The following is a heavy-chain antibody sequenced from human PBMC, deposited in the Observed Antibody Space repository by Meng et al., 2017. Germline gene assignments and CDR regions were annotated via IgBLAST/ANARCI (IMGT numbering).Heavy chain of an antibody. J-gene: IGHJ4*02. CDR2: INPNSGGT. D-gene: IGHD6-13*01. CDR3: ARSSGGYSSSWYTFDY. CDR1: GYTFTGYY. V-gene: IGHV1-2*06. Sequence: ASVKVSCKASGYTFTGYYMHWVRQAPGQGLEWMGRINPNSGGTNYAQKFQGRVTMTRDTSISTAYMELSRLRSDDTAVYYCARSSGGYSSSWYTFDYWGQGTLVPSPQ.